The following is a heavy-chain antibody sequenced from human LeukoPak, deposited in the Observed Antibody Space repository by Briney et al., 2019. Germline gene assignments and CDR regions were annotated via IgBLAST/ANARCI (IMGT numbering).Heavy chain of an antibody. CDR1: GYTFTAYY. CDR3: ARARVPIAVAGLYYFDY. Sequence: ASVKVSCKASGYTFTAYYIHWPRQAPGQGPEWMGWVKPDSGSSHYAQKFQGRVTMTRDTSSSSAYMDLTRLKSGDTAVYYCARARVPIAVAGLYYFDYWGQGALVTVSS. J-gene: IGHJ4*02. CDR2: VKPDSGSS. D-gene: IGHD6-19*01. V-gene: IGHV1-2*02.